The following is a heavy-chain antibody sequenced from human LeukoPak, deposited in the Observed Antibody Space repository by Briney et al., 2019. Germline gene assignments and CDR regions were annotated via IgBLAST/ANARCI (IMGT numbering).Heavy chain of an antibody. D-gene: IGHD6-13*01. CDR1: GFTFSSYA. CDR3: ARDRDSSSWSKGGWFDP. Sequence: PGGSLRLSCAASGFTFSSYAMHWVRQAPGKGLEWVAVISYDGSNKYYADSVKGRFTISRDNSKNTLYLQMNSLRAEDTAVYYCARDRDSSSWSKGGWFDPWGQGTLVTVSS. CDR2: ISYDGSNK. J-gene: IGHJ5*02. V-gene: IGHV3-30-3*01.